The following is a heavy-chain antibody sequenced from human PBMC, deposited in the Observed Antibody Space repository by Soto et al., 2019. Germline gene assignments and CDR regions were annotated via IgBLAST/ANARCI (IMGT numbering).Heavy chain of an antibody. CDR1: GFTFSSYA. Sequence: GGSLRLSCAASGFTFSSYAMHWVRQAPGKGLEWVAVISHDGSNKYYADSVKGRFTISRDNSKNTLYLQMNSLRAEDTAVYYCARDQGMDNWNFYYGMDVWGQGTTVTV. CDR2: ISHDGSNK. CDR3: ARDQGMDNWNFYYGMDV. V-gene: IGHV3-30-3*01. D-gene: IGHD1-20*01. J-gene: IGHJ6*02.